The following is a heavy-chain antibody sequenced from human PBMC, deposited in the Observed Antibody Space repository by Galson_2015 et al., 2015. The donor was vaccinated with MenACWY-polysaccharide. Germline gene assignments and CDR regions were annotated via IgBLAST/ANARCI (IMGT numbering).Heavy chain of an antibody. CDR2: ISGSGGGT. V-gene: IGHV3-23*01. CDR1: GFTLSSYT. D-gene: IGHD3-10*01. CDR3: AKANYNSGTFLYGMDV. J-gene: IGHJ6*02. Sequence: SLRLSCAASGFTLSSYTMSWVRQGPRKGLEWVSTISGSGGGTYYVDSVKGRFSVSRDKSKNTVYLQMNTLRAEDTAVYYCAKANYNSGTFLYGMDVWGLGPTVTVSS.